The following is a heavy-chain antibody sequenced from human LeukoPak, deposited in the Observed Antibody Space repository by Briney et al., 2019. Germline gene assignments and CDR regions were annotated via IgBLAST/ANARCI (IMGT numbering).Heavy chain of an antibody. CDR2: INSDESDT. Sequence: GGSLRLSCAASGFTFSNYWMHWVRQAPGKGLVWVSRINSDESDTNYADSVKGRFTISRDNARNTVYLQMNSLRAEDTAVYYCASYYYDSSGYYEGFDYWGQGTLVTVSS. J-gene: IGHJ4*02. CDR3: ASYYYDSSGYYEGFDY. D-gene: IGHD3-22*01. CDR1: GFTFSNYW. V-gene: IGHV3-74*01.